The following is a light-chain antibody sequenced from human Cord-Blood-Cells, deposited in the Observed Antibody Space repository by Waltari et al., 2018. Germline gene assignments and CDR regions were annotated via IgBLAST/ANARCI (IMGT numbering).Light chain of an antibody. CDR2: EEN. V-gene: IGLV6-57*01. J-gene: IGLJ3*02. Sequence: NFMLTQPHSVSESPGKTVTISCTRSSGSIASNYVQRYQQRPGSSPTTVIYEENQRPSGVPDRFSGSIDSSSNSASLTISGLKTEDEADYYCQSYDSSNRVFGGGTKLTVL. CDR3: QSYDSSNRV. CDR1: SGSIASNY.